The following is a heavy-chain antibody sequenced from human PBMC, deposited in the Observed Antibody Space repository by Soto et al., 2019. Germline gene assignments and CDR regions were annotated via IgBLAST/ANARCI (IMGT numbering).Heavy chain of an antibody. CDR2: ISYDGSNK. J-gene: IGHJ4*02. D-gene: IGHD3-10*02. V-gene: IGHV3-30*03. Sequence: GSLRLSCAASGFTFSSYGMHWVRQAPGKGLEWVAVISYDGSNKYYADSVKGRFTISRDNSKNTLYLQMNSLRAEDTAVYYCAREITMFDYWGQGTLVTVSS. CDR1: GFTFSSYG. CDR3: AREITMFDY.